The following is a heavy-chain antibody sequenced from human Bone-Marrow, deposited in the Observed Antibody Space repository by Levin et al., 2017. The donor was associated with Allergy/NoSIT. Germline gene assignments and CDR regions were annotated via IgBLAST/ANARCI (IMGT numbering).Heavy chain of an antibody. Sequence: LSLTCAASGFTFSRYWMHWVRQAPGKGLVWVSRINSDGSSTSYADSVKGRFTISRDNAKNTLYLQMNSLRAEDTAVYYCAREGDGDDYGDYRSLDAFDIWGQGTLVTVSS. V-gene: IGHV3-74*01. J-gene: IGHJ3*02. CDR3: AREGDGDDYGDYRSLDAFDI. CDR2: INSDGSST. D-gene: IGHD4-17*01. CDR1: GFTFSRYW.